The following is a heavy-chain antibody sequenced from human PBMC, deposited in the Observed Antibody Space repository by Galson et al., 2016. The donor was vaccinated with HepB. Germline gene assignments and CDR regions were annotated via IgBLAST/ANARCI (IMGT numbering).Heavy chain of an antibody. V-gene: IGHV1-69*01. J-gene: IGHJ3*01. D-gene: IGHD5-18*01. CDR2: INPIFGTI. CDR3: ARDLDTAMNNDGRTDY. CDR1: GGTFNSYA. Sequence: QSGAEVKKPGESLKISCKASGGTFNSYAFSWVRQAPGQGLEWMGGINPIFGTINYAQKFQGRVTITADESRSTAYMELSSLRSDDTAVYYCARDLDTAMNNDGRTDYWGQGTMVTVSS.